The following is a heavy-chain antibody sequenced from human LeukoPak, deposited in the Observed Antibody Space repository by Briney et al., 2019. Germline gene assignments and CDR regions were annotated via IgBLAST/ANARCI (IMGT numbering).Heavy chain of an antibody. D-gene: IGHD6-25*01. Sequence: PGGSLRLSCAASGFTFSSYSLNWVRQAPGKGLEWVSSISSSGSYIFYADSVKGRFTISIDNAKNSLYLQMNSLRAEDTAVYFCASGYSSVVADYWGQGTLVTVS. CDR2: ISSSGSYI. V-gene: IGHV3-21*01. J-gene: IGHJ4*02. CDR1: GFTFSSYS. CDR3: ASGYSSVVADY.